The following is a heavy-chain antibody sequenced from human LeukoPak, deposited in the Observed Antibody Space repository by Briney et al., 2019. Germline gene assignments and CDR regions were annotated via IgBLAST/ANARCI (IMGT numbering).Heavy chain of an antibody. D-gene: IGHD6-6*01. CDR2: IYPGDSDT. CDR3: ARQRYSSSPLDAFDI. CDR1: GYSFTSYW. V-gene: IGHV5-51*01. Sequence: GASLQISCKGSGYSFTSYWIGWVRQMPGKGLEWMGIIYPGDSDTRYSPSFQGQVTISADKSISTAYLQWSSLKASDTAMYYCARQRYSSSPLDAFDIWGQGTMVTVSS. J-gene: IGHJ3*02.